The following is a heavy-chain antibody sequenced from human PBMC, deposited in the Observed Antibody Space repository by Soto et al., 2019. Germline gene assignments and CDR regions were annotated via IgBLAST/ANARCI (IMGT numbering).Heavy chain of an antibody. J-gene: IGHJ6*02. CDR2: IFSNDDK. D-gene: IGHD3-10*01. CDR1: GFSLSTSGVG. Sequence: QITLKESGPTLMKPTQTLTLTCAFSGFSLSTSGVGVGWVRQPPGKALEWLALIFSNDDKRYSPSLMSRLTIPKDTPKNQVALTMPNIAPVDTATYYGQPMGVSGLFVMDVWAQGPRSPSP. CDR3: QPMGVSGLFVMDV. V-gene: IGHV2-5*01.